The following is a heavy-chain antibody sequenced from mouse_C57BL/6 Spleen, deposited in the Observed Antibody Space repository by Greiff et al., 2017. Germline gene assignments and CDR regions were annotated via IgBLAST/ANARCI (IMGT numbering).Heavy chain of an antibody. CDR1: GYTFTSYW. J-gene: IGHJ1*03. V-gene: IGHV1-53*01. CDR2: INPSNGGT. Sequence: QVQLQQPGTELVKPGASVKLSCKASGYTFTSYWMHWVKQRPGQGLEWIGNINPSNGGTNYNEKFKSKATLTVDKSSSTAYMQLSSLTSEATAVYYCARSMVYYGKGYFDVWGTGTTVTVSS. CDR3: ARSMVYYGKGYFDV. D-gene: IGHD2-1*01.